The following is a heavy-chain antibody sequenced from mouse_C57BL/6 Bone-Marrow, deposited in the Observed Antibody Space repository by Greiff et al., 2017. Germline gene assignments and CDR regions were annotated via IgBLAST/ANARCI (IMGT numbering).Heavy chain of an antibody. D-gene: IGHD2-10*01. CDR2: ISSGGSYT. CDR1: GFTFSSYG. J-gene: IGHJ4*01. V-gene: IGHV5-6*02. CDR3: ARRPYYGNAMDY. Sequence: EVMLVESGGDLVKPGGSLKLSCAASGFTFSSYGMSWVRQTPDKRLAWVATISSGGSYTYYPDSVKGRFTISRDNTKNTLYLQMSRRKSEDTAMYYCARRPYYGNAMDYWGQGTSVTVSS.